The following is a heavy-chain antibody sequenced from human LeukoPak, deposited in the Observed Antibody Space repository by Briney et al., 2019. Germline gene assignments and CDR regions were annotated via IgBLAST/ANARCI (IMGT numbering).Heavy chain of an antibody. Sequence: KPGGSLRLSCAASGFTFSNAWMSWVRQAPGKGLEWVGRIKSKTDGGTTDYAAPVKGRFTISRDDSKNTLYLQMNSLKTEDTAVYYCARDVGDIAVAGTREIDYWGQGTLVTVSS. CDR2: IKSKTDGGTT. CDR3: ARDVGDIAVAGTREIDY. V-gene: IGHV3-15*01. D-gene: IGHD6-19*01. J-gene: IGHJ4*02. CDR1: GFTFSNAW.